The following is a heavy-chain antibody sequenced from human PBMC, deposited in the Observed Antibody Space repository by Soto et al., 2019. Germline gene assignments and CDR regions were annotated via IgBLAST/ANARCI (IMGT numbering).Heavy chain of an antibody. CDR2: IHHSGRT. CDR1: GGSFDGYY. J-gene: IGHJ4*02. V-gene: IGHV4-34*01. Sequence: QVHLQQGGAGLLKPSETLSLTCALYGGSFDGYYWSWVRQSPGKWLEWIGEIHHSGRTKYNPSLKSRVSLSVDTSTKHFSLRLTSVTAADRGVYCCAGGVDSWSGYLFWGQGTPVTVSS. CDR3: AGGVDSWSGYLF. D-gene: IGHD3-3*01.